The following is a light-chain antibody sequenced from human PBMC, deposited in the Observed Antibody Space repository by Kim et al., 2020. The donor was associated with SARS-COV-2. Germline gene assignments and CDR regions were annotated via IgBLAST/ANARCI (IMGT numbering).Light chain of an antibody. CDR1: SSSIGSND. CDR2: RSD. V-gene: IGLV1-47*01. CDR3: ATWDDSLSAWV. Sequence: QSVLTQPPSASEARGQRVTISCSGSSSSIGSNDVSWFQHLPGTAPKLLIHRSDQRPSGVPDRFSGSKSGTSASLAISGLRAEDEADYYCATWDDSLSAWVFGGGTKLTVL. J-gene: IGLJ3*02.